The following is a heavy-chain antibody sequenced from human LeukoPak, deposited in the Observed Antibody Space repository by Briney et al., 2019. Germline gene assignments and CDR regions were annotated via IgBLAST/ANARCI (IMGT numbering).Heavy chain of an antibody. J-gene: IGHJ5*02. CDR3: ARGPPSFGESNNWFDP. D-gene: IGHD3-10*01. V-gene: IGHV4-30-4*01. CDR2: IYYSRST. Sequence: SETLSLTCTVSGGSISSDDYYWSWLRQPPGKGLEWIGYIYYSRSTYYNPSLKSRVTISVDTSKNQFSLKLSSVTAADTAVYYCARGPPSFGESNNWFDPGGQGTLVTVSS. CDR1: GGSISSDDYY.